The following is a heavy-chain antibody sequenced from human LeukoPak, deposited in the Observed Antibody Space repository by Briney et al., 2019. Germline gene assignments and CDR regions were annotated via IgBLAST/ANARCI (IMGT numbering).Heavy chain of an antibody. CDR3: ARLPGYSSSWYDWYFDL. CDR2: ITSSASTI. Sequence: PGGSLRLSCAASGFTFSSYEMNWVRQAPGKGLEWVSYITSSASTIYSADSVKGRFTISRDNAKNSLYLQMNSLRAEDTAVYYCARLPGYSSSWYDWYFDLWGRGTLVT. D-gene: IGHD6-13*01. J-gene: IGHJ2*01. CDR1: GFTFSSYE. V-gene: IGHV3-48*03.